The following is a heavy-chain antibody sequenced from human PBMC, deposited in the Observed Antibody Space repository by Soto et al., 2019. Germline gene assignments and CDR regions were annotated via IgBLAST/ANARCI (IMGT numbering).Heavy chain of an antibody. CDR2: ISAYNGNT. Sequence: ASVKVSCKASGYTFTSYGISWVRQAPGQGLEWMGWISAYNGNTNYAQKLQGRVTMTTDTSTSTAYMELRSLRSDDMAVYYCARGGPRLDYDSSGYYFSFYYWGQGTLVTVSS. CDR3: ARGGPRLDYDSSGYYFSFYY. CDR1: GYTFTSYG. D-gene: IGHD3-22*01. V-gene: IGHV1-18*03. J-gene: IGHJ4*02.